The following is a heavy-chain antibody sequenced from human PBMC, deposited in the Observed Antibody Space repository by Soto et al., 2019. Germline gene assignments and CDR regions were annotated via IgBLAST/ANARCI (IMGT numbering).Heavy chain of an antibody. CDR1: GGSISSGGYY. CDR3: ARDEDDSSGYSHWYFDL. Sequence: QVQLQQWGAGLLKPSETLSLTCTVSGGSISSGGYYWSWIRQHPGKGLEWIGYIYYSGSTYYNPSLKSRVTISVDTSKNQFSLKLSSVTAADTAVYYCARDEDDSSGYSHWYFDLWGRGTLVTVSS. D-gene: IGHD3-22*01. V-gene: IGHV4-31*03. CDR2: IYYSGST. J-gene: IGHJ2*01.